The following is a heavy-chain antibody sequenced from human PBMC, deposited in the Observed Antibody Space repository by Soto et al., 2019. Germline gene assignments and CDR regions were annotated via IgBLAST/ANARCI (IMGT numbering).Heavy chain of an antibody. D-gene: IGHD2-2*01. CDR2: VHHSVTT. CDR3: ARGIGYCSSINCYSSRRLRFDS. V-gene: IGHV4-34*01. J-gene: IGHJ4*02. Sequence: WTWIRQSPDKGLEWIGEVHHSVTTYYNPTLKTRVTISVHTPKKQFSLKMNSVTAADTAVYYCARGIGYCSSINCYSSRRLRFDSWGQGTLVTVSS.